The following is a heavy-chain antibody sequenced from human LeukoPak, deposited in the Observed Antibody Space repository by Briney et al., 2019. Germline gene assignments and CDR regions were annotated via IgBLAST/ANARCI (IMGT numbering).Heavy chain of an antibody. CDR3: ARDSYSMVRGEDYYYMDV. CDR2: ISSSGSTI. CDR1: GFTFSSYE. D-gene: IGHD3-10*01. Sequence: GGSLRLSCAASGFTFSSYEMNWVRQAPGKGLEWVSYISSSGSTIYYADSVKGRFTISRDNAKNSLYLQMNSLRAEDTAVYYCARDSYSMVRGEDYYYMDVWGKGTTVTISS. V-gene: IGHV3-48*03. J-gene: IGHJ6*03.